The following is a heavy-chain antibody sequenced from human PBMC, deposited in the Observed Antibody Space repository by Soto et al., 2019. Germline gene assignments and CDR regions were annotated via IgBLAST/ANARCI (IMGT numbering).Heavy chain of an antibody. Sequence: ESGGGVVQPGTSLKLSCAASGFTFDDFGFHWVRQAPGKGLEWVATLSYDGSHEYYADSVKGRFTISRDNSKITLYLQMNSLKTEDTAMYYCAKEMFPRTVPDSSSPWGDYWGQGTLVTVSS. CDR3: AKEMFPRTVPDSSSPWGDY. CDR2: LSYDGSHE. D-gene: IGHD3-22*01. J-gene: IGHJ4*02. CDR1: GFTFDDFG. V-gene: IGHV3-30*18.